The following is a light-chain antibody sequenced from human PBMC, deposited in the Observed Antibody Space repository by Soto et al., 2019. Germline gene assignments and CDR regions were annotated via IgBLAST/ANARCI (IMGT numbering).Light chain of an antibody. CDR3: SSYTSSSTYV. J-gene: IGLJ1*01. CDR2: DVS. Sequence: QSVLTQPASVSGSAGQSIAISCTGTSSDVGAYNSVSWYQQHPGRAPKLMIHDVSDRPSGVSNRFSGSKSGNTASLTISGLQAEDEADYYCSSYTSSSTYVFGTGTKLTVL. CDR1: SSDVGAYNS. V-gene: IGLV2-14*03.